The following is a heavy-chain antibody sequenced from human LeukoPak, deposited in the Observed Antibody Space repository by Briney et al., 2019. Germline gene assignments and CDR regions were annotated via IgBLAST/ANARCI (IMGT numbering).Heavy chain of an antibody. J-gene: IGHJ6*02. CDR3: ARDRVDIVVVPAAMGEDYGMDV. V-gene: IGHV3-11*05. CDR1: GFTFSDYY. CDR2: ISSSSSYT. D-gene: IGHD2-2*03. Sequence: GGSLRLSCAASGFTFSDYYMSWSRQAPGKGLEWVSYISSSSSYTNYADSVKGRFTISRDNAKNSLYLQMNSLRAEDTAVYYCARDRVDIVVVPAAMGEDYGMDVWGQGTTVTVSS.